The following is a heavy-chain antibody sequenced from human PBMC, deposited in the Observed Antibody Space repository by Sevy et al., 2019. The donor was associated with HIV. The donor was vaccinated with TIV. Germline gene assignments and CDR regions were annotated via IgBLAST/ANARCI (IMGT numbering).Heavy chain of an antibody. CDR3: STDPIIVLLVTDGMDV. CDR1: GFTFSYAW. V-gene: IGHV3-15*01. J-gene: IGHJ6*02. CDR2: IKARADGGTT. D-gene: IGHD2-8*01. Sequence: GGSLLSCAASGFTFSYAWMSWVRQAPGKGLEWVGRIKARADGGTTDYAAPVKGRFTISRDDSKNTLYLQMNSLKAEDTAVYYCSTDPIIVLLVTDGMDVWGQGTTVTVSS.